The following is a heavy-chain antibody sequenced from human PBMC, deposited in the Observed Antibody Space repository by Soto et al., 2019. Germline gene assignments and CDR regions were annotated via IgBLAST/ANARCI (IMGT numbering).Heavy chain of an antibody. J-gene: IGHJ5*02. V-gene: IGHV4-59*01. CDR3: ARYYYDSSGYYYSGP. Sequence: SETLSLTCTVSGGSISSYYWGWIRQPPGKGLEWIGYIYYSGSTNYNPSLKSRVTISVDTSKNQFSLKLSSVTAADTAVYYCARYYYDSSGYYYSGPWGQGTLVTVSS. D-gene: IGHD3-22*01. CDR1: GGSISSYY. CDR2: IYYSGST.